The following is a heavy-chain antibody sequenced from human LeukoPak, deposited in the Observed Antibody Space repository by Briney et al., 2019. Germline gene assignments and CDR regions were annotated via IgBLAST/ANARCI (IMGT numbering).Heavy chain of an antibody. CDR2: INHSGST. Sequence: SETLSLTCTVSGYSISSGYYWSWIRQPPGKGLEWIGEINHSGSTNYNPPLKSRVTISVDTSKNQFSLKLSSVTAADTAVYYCARRSSSWMDYWGQGTLVTVSS. CDR1: GYSISSGYY. D-gene: IGHD6-13*01. V-gene: IGHV4-38-2*02. CDR3: ARRSSSWMDY. J-gene: IGHJ4*02.